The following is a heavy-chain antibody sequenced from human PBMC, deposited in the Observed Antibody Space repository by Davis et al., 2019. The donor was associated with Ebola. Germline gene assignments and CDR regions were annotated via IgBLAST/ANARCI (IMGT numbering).Heavy chain of an antibody. CDR3: AKDKDPFCSSTSCYPLDV. D-gene: IGHD2-2*01. J-gene: IGHJ6*04. V-gene: IGHV3-30*18. CDR1: GFTFSSYG. Sequence: PGGSLRLSCAASGFTFSSYGMHWVRQAPGKGLEWVAVISYDGSNKYYADSVKGRFTISRDNSKNTLYLQMNSLRAEDTAVYYCAKDKDPFCSSTSCYPLDVWGKGTTVTVSS. CDR2: ISYDGSNK.